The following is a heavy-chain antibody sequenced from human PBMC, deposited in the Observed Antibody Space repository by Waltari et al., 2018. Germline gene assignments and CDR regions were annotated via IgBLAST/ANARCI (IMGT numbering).Heavy chain of an antibody. Sequence: EVQLVESGGGLVRPGGSLRLSCAASDFTFSSYWMHWVRHAQGKGLVGVSRINSDGSSTSDADSVTGRFTISRDNAKNTLYLQMNSLRAEDTAVYYCARDIRGPVGQRPPWYFDLWGRGTLVTVSS. J-gene: IGHJ2*01. CDR2: INSDGSST. D-gene: IGHD3-10*01. CDR3: ARDIRGPVGQRPPWYFDL. CDR1: DFTFSSYW. V-gene: IGHV3-74*01.